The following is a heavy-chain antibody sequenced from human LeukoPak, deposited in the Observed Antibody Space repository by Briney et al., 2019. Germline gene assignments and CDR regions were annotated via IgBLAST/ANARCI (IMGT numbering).Heavy chain of an antibody. J-gene: IGHJ4*02. CDR1: GFTFSNAW. D-gene: IGHD3-10*01. Sequence: PGGSLRLSCAASGFTFSNAWMSWVRQAPGKGLEWVGRIKSKTDGGTTDYAAPVKGRFTISRDDSKNTLYLQMNSLKTEDTAVYYCAKDHGSGSFHSDYWGQGTLVTVSS. CDR2: IKSKTDGGTT. V-gene: IGHV3-15*01. CDR3: AKDHGSGSFHSDY.